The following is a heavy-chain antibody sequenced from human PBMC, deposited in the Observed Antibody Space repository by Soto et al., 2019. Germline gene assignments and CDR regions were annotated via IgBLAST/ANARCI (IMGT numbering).Heavy chain of an antibody. CDR3: VRDSRRGYGMDV. J-gene: IGHJ6*02. D-gene: IGHD3-10*01. V-gene: IGHV3-48*02. Sequence: PGGSLRLSCVASGFTFSSHSMNWVRQAPGKGLEWVSYISGGSKSIYYAASVKGRFTISRDNAKNSLYLEMNSLRDGDTAVYSCVRDSRRGYGMDVWGPGTTVTVSS. CDR1: GFTFSSHS. CDR2: ISGGSKSI.